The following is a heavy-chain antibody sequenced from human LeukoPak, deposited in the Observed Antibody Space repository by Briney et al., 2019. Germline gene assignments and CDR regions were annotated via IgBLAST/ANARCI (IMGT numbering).Heavy chain of an antibody. V-gene: IGHV3-7*04. D-gene: IGHD6-13*01. J-gene: IGHJ4*02. CDR3: ARGTIAAAGYYYFDY. Sequence: GGSLRLSCAASGFTFSSYWMSWVRQTPGKGLERVANIKQDGSEKYYVDSVKGRFTISRDNAKNSLYLQMNSLRAEDTAVYYCARGTIAAAGYYYFDYWGQGTQVTVSS. CDR1: GFTFSSYW. CDR2: IKQDGSEK.